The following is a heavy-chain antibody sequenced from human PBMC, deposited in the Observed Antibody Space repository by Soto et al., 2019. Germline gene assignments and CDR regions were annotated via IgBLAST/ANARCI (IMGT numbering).Heavy chain of an antibody. Sequence: QVQLVQSGAEMKNPGASVKVSCKASRYTFSGRFIHWVRQAPGQGPERIGRKYMNTGDRIYAQNFQGRVTLTDATSINTASMELRGLTSYDTAVYYCARELRRGLDVWGQGTTVTVSS. CDR2: KYMNTGDR. V-gene: IGHV1-2*06. J-gene: IGHJ6*02. CDR3: ARELRRGLDV. CDR1: RYTFSGRF.